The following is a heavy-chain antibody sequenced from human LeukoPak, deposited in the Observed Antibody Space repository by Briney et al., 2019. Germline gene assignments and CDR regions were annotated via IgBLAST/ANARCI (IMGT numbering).Heavy chain of an antibody. D-gene: IGHD1-26*01. J-gene: IGHJ6*02. CDR3: VSGSCEGGYYGMDV. V-gene: IGHV3-21*01. CDR2: ISGSISSK. CDR1: GFGFSSYT. Sequence: GGSLTLSCAASGFGFSSYTMNWVRQAPGKGLEWVSSISGSISSKLYAESVKGRFTISRDNAKNSLYLQMNILRAEDTAVYYCVSGSCEGGYYGMDVWGQGTTVTVSS.